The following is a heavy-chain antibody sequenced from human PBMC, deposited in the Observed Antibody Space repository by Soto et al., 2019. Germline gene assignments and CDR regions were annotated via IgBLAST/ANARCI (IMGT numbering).Heavy chain of an antibody. V-gene: IGHV1-69*06. CDR3: AIFRVTGIAVAGRAPAY. Sequence: ASVKVSCKASGGTFSSYAISWVRQAPGQGLEWMGGIIPIFGTANYAQKFQGGVTITADKSTSTAYMELSSLRSEDTAVYYCAIFRVTGIAVAGRAPAYWGQGTLVTVSS. D-gene: IGHD6-19*01. J-gene: IGHJ4*02. CDR1: GGTFSSYA. CDR2: IIPIFGTA.